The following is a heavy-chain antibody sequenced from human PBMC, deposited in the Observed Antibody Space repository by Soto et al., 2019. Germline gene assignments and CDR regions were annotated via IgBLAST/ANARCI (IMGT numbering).Heavy chain of an antibody. V-gene: IGHV4-30-2*01. J-gene: IGHJ4*02. Sequence: PSETLSLTCAVSGGSISSGGYSWSWIRQPPGKGLEWIGYIYHSGSTYYNPSLKSRVTISVDRSKNQFSLKVRSVTAADTAVYYCANLRRYYSGSGSYRDYWGQGTLVTVSS. D-gene: IGHD3-10*01. CDR2: IYHSGST. CDR1: GGSISSGGYS. CDR3: ANLRRYYSGSGSYRDY.